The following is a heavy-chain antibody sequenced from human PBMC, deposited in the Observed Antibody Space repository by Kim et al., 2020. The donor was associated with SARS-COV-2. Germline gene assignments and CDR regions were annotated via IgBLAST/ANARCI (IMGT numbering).Heavy chain of an antibody. CDR3: AREGSYYDSRGDGNAPMDV. V-gene: IGHV3-33*05. CDR2: ISYDGSNK. CDR1: GFTLSSYG. J-gene: IGHJ6*02. Sequence: GGSLRLSCAASGFTLSSYGMHWVRQAPGKGLEWVAVISYDGSNKYYADSVKGRFTISRDNSKNTLYLQMNSLRAEDTAVYYCAREGSYYDSRGDGNAPMDVWGQGTTVTVSS. D-gene: IGHD3-22*01.